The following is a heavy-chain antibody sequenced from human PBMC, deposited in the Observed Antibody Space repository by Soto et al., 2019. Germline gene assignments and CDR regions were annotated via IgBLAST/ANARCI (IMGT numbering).Heavy chain of an antibody. CDR2: ISGSGGST. CDR1: GFTFSSYA. D-gene: IGHD3-3*01. J-gene: IGHJ4*02. V-gene: IGHV3-23*01. Sequence: VQLLESGGGLVQPGGSLRLSCAASGFTFSSYAMSWVRQAPGKGLEWVSAISGSGGSTYYADSVKGRFTISRDNSKNTLYLQMNSLRAEDTAVYYCAKDKDFWSGPLYYFDYWGQGTLVTVSS. CDR3: AKDKDFWSGPLYYFDY.